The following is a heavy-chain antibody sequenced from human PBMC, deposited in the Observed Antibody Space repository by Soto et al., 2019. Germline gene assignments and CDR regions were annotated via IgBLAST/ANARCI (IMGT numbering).Heavy chain of an antibody. Sequence: SETLSLTCAVSGDSISGSQWWSWIRQPPGKRLEWIGYVYYSGTTNYNPSLKSRVTISVDLSKTRFSLRLSSVTTADTALYYCARTTAVPNTLRSRYFFDYWGQGTLVTVSS. J-gene: IGHJ4*02. CDR2: VYYSGTT. CDR3: ARTTAVPNTLRSRYFFDY. V-gene: IGHV4-59*01. CDR1: GDSISGSQW. D-gene: IGHD4-17*01.